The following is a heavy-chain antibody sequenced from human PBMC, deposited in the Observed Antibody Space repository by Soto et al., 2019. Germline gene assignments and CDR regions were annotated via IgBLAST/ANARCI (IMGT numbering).Heavy chain of an antibody. CDR3: ARDLESGYSYAYYGMDV. V-gene: IGHV3-30-3*01. D-gene: IGHD5-18*01. J-gene: IGHJ6*02. CDR2: ISYDGSNK. CDR1: GFTFSSYA. Sequence: PVGSLRLSCAASGFTFSSYAMHWVRQAPGKGLEWVAVISYDGSNKYYADSVKGRFTISRDNSKNTLYLQMNSLRAEDTAVYYCARDLESGYSYAYYGMDVWGQGTTVTVSS.